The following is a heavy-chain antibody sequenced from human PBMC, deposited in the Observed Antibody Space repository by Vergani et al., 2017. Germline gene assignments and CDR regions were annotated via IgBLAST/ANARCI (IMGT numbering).Heavy chain of an antibody. D-gene: IGHD3-10*01. CDR3: ARSGFDYYGSGSYYNWDY. CDR1: GFTFSDYN. J-gene: IGHJ4*02. V-gene: IGHV3-33*01. CDR2: IWYDGATR. Sequence: QVRLVESGGGVVQTGGSLRLSCEASGFTFSDYNMHWVRQAPGKGLEWVAVIWYDGATRYMADAVKGRFTISRDNSKNTVNLQMNSLRAEDTAVYYCARSGFDYYGSGSYYNWDYWGQGTLVTVSS.